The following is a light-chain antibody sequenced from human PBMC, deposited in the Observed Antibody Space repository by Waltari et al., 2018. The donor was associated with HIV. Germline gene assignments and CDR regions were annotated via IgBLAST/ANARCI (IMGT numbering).Light chain of an antibody. CDR1: SSNTGSKT. CDR3: AAWDGSLIGYV. V-gene: IGLV1-44*01. Sequence: QSVLTQSPSASGTPGQRVTNHCSGSSSNTGSKTVNWYQQLPGTAPKLLIYSRDQRPSGVPDRFSGSYSGTSASLAISGLQSEDEADYYCAAWDGSLIGYVFGTGTKVTVL. CDR2: SRD. J-gene: IGLJ1*01.